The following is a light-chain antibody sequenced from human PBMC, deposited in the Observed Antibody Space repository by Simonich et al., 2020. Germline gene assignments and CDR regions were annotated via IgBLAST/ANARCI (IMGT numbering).Light chain of an antibody. J-gene: IGKJ1*01. CDR2: GAS. CDR3: QQYNNWPRT. CDR1: LSVSSS. Sequence: EIVMTQSPATLSVSPGERATLYCRASLSVSSSLAWYQQKPGQAPRLLIYGASTRATGIPARFSGSGSGTEFTLTISSLQSEDFAVYYCQQYNNWPRTFGQGTKVEIK. V-gene: IGKV3-15*01.